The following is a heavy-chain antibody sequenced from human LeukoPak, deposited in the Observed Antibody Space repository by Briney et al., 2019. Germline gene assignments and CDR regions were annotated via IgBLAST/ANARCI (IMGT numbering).Heavy chain of an antibody. Sequence: GGSLRLSCAASGFTFSSNWMHWVRQAPGKGVVWVSRLNIYGSSTVYADSVNGRFTISRHNAKNTLYLQMNSLRAEDTAVYYCARGYYDSNDSNRSNWFELWGQGTLVTVSS. D-gene: IGHD3-22*01. CDR2: LNIYGSST. J-gene: IGHJ5*02. CDR3: ARGYYDSNDSNRSNWFEL. V-gene: IGHV3-74*01. CDR1: GFTFSSNW.